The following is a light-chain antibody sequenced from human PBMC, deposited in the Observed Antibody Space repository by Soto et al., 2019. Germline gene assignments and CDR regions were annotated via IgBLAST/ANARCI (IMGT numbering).Light chain of an antibody. CDR2: DVS. V-gene: IGLV2-14*01. CDR1: SSDVGGYNY. Sequence: QSALTQPASVSGSPGQSITISCTGTSSDVGGYNYVSWYQQHPGKAPKLMIYDVSNRPSGVSNRFSGSKSGNTASLTISGLQAEDEADYYCSSYTSSSPHVVFGGGNKVTVL. CDR3: SSYTSSSPHVV. J-gene: IGLJ2*01.